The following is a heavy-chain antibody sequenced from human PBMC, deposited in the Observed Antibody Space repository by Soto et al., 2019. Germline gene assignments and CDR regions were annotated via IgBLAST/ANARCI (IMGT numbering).Heavy chain of an antibody. J-gene: IGHJ6*02. CDR3: ARDTPYYDFWSGYPLGMDV. CDR1: GGTFSSYA. CDR2: IIPIFGTA. Sequence: SVKVSCKASGGTFSSYAISWVRQAPGQGLEWMGGIIPIFGTANYAQKFQGRVTITADESTSTAYMELSSLRSEDTAVYYCARDTPYYDFWSGYPLGMDVWGQGTTVTVSS. V-gene: IGHV1-69*13. D-gene: IGHD3-3*01.